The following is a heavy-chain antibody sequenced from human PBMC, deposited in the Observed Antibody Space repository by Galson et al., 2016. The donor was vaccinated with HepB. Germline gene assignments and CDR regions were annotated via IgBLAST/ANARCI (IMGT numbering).Heavy chain of an antibody. V-gene: IGHV3-23*01. Sequence: SLRLSCAASGFPYSSHAMTWVRQAPGKGLEWISAITSTGAKTFYADSVKGRFNISRDNSKSTLSLQTNNLRAEDTALYYCARKVLHHFDSSGYFPGPLDMWGQGTLVTVSS. CDR2: ITSTGAKT. CDR3: ARKVLHHFDSSGYFPGPLDM. D-gene: IGHD3-22*01. J-gene: IGHJ3*02. CDR1: GFPYSSHA.